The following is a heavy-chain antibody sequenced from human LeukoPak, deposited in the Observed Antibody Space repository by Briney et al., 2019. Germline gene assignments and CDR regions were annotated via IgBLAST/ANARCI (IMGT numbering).Heavy chain of an antibody. D-gene: IGHD3-9*01. CDR3: ARAGYDILTGYPNDY. CDR2: ISAYNGNT. J-gene: IGHJ4*02. V-gene: IGHV1-18*01. CDR1: GYTFTSYG. Sequence: ASVKVSCKASGYTFTSYGISWVRQASGQGLEWMGWISAYNGNTNYAQKLQGRVTMTTDTSTSTAYMELRSLRSDDTAVYYCARAGYDILTGYPNDYWGQGTLVTVSS.